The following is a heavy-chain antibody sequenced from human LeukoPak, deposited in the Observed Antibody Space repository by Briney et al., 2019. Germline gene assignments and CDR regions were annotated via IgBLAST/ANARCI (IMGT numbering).Heavy chain of an antibody. CDR2: IWYDGSNK. V-gene: IGHV3-33*01. CDR1: GFTFSSYG. J-gene: IGHJ4*02. CDR3: ARGGDYYSYFDY. Sequence: GGSLRLSCAASGFTFSSYGMHWVRQAPGKGLEWVAVIWYDGSNKYYADSVKGRFTISRDNSKNTLYLQMNSLRAEDTAVYYCARGGDYYSYFDYWGQGTLVTVSS. D-gene: IGHD4-17*01.